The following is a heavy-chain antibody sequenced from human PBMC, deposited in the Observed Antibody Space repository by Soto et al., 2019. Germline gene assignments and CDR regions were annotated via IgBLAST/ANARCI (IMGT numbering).Heavy chain of an antibody. D-gene: IGHD3-22*01. CDR3: ATDRRDYYDSSGFRYDAFDI. CDR2: FDPEDGET. CDR1: GYTLTELS. V-gene: IGHV1-24*01. J-gene: IGHJ3*02. Sequence: ASVKVSCKVSGYTLTELSMHWVRQAPGKGLEWMGGFDPEDGETIYAQKFQGRVTMTEDTSTDTAYMELSSLRSEDTAVYYCATDRRDYYDSSGFRYDAFDIWGQGTMVNVSS.